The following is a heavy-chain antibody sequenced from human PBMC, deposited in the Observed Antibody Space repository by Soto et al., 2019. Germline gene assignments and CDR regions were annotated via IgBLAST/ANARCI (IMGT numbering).Heavy chain of an antibody. CDR3: AKNYFFDR. CDR2: IGVSGST. Sequence: PGGSLSLSCAASGFTFSSYAMSWARQAPGKGLEWVSSIGVSGSTYYDDSVRGRLTISRDNSKSTLYLQMNSLRAEDTAVYYCAKNYFFDRWGQGTPVTVSS. J-gene: IGHJ4*02. V-gene: IGHV3-23*01. CDR1: GFTFSSYA.